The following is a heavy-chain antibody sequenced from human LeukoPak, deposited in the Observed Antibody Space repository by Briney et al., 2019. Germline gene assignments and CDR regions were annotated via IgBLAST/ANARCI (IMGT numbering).Heavy chain of an antibody. Sequence: SQTLSLTCAISGDSVSSNSASWNWIRQSPSRGLEWLGRTYYRSKWRNDYAVSVKSRITISPDTSKNQFSLQLNSVTPEDTAVYYCASFGIAVAGDKIGAFDIWGQGTMVTVSS. CDR1: GDSVSSNSAS. V-gene: IGHV6-1*01. CDR3: ASFGIAVAGDKIGAFDI. J-gene: IGHJ3*02. CDR2: TYYRSKWRN. D-gene: IGHD6-19*01.